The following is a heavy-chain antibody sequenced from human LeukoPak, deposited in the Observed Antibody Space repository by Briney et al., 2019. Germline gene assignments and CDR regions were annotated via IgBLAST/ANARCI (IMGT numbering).Heavy chain of an antibody. D-gene: IGHD6-6*01. Sequence: PGGSLRLSCTASGFTFSSYNMNWVRQAPGKGLEWVSTITSTSTYIAYADSVKGRFTISSDNADNSVYLQINSLRADDTAVYYCAKERPHGMDVWGQGTSVTVSS. CDR1: GFTFSSYN. CDR2: ITSTSTYI. CDR3: AKERPHGMDV. J-gene: IGHJ6*02. V-gene: IGHV3-21*01.